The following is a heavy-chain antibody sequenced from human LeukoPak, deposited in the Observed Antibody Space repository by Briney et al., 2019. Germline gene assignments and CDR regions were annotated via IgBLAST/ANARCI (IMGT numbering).Heavy chain of an antibody. Sequence: ASVKDSYKASGYTFTGYYMHWVRQAPGQGLEWMGWINPNSGGTNYAQKFQGWVTMTRDTSISTAYMELSRLRSDDTAVYYCARGSGRYASSWYWSYWGQGTLVTVSS. CDR2: INPNSGGT. CDR1: GYTFTGYY. J-gene: IGHJ4*02. V-gene: IGHV1-2*04. CDR3: ARGSGRYASSWYWSY. D-gene: IGHD6-13*01.